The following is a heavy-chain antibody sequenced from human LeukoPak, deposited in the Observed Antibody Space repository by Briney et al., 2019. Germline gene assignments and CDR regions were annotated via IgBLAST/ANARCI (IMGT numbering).Heavy chain of an antibody. CDR3: VRGDRYFFDF. J-gene: IGHJ4*02. V-gene: IGHV3-48*04. D-gene: IGHD1-14*01. CDR2: IGNTGRTI. CDR1: GFTFSRDW. Sequence: GGSLRLSCAASGFTFSRDWMHWVRQAPGRGLEWVSYIGNTGRTIYYADSVQGRFTISRDNAKNSLYLQMNSLRAEDTAIYYCVRGDRYFFDFWGQGTPVTVSS.